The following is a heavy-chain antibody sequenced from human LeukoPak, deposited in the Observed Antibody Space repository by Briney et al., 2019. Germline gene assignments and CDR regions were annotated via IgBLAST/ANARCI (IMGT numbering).Heavy chain of an antibody. CDR3: ARDGRIAARPYYYYYGMDV. Sequence: GGSLRLSCAASGFTFSSYWMSWVCQAPGKGLEWVANIKQDGSEKYYVDSVKGRFTISRDNAKNSLYLQMNSLRAEDTAVYYCARDGRIAARPYYYYYGMDVWGQGTTVTVSS. V-gene: IGHV3-7*01. CDR2: IKQDGSEK. J-gene: IGHJ6*02. D-gene: IGHD6-6*01. CDR1: GFTFSSYW.